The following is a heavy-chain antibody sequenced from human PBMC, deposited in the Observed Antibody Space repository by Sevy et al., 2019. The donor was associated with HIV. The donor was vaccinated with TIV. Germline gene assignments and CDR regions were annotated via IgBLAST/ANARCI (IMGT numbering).Heavy chain of an antibody. V-gene: IGHV3-30*18. D-gene: IGHD3-3*01. CDR2: ISYDGSNK. Sequence: GGSLRLSCAASGFTFSSYGMHWVRHAPGKGLEWVAVISYDGSNKYYADSVKGRFTISRDNSKNTLYLQMNSLRAEDTAVYYCAKDSGGYYDFWSGYFTDGNWFDPWGQGTLVTVSS. CDR3: AKDSGGYYDFWSGYFTDGNWFDP. J-gene: IGHJ5*02. CDR1: GFTFSSYG.